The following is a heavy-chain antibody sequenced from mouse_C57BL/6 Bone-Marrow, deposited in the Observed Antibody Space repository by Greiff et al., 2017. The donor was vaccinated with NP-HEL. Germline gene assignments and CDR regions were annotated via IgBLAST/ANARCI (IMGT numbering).Heavy chain of an antibody. Sequence: VKLVESGPELVKPGASVKLSCKASGYTFTSYDINWVKQRPGQGLEWIGWIYPRDGSTKYNEKFKGKATLTVDTSSSPAYMELHSLTAEDSAVYCCARRLSGSALAYWGQGTLVTVSA. J-gene: IGHJ3*01. CDR2: IYPRDGST. D-gene: IGHD4-1*01. CDR1: GYTFTSYD. CDR3: ARRLSGSALAY. V-gene: IGHV1-85*01.